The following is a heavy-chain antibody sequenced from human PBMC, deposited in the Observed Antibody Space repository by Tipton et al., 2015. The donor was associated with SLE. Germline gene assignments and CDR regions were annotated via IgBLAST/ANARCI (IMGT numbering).Heavy chain of an antibody. CDR2: ISASGYKT. V-gene: IGHV3-23*01. Sequence: SLRLSCAASGFTFSRHAMTWVRQAPGKGLEWVSGISASGYKTHYADSVKGRFTISRDNSDNTLYVRMNNLRVEDTAIYYCAKASRGQYESWSGHFDEWGRGTLVTVSS. CDR3: AKASRGQYESWSGHFDE. J-gene: IGHJ4*02. D-gene: IGHD3-3*01. CDR1: GFTFSRHA.